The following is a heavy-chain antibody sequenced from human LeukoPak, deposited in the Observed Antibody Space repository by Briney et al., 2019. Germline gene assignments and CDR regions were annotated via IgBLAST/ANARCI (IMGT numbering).Heavy chain of an antibody. CDR3: ARVAAGGYYYYYYMDV. CDR2: IYHSGST. Sequence: SETLSLTCTVSGYSISSGYYWGWIRQPPGKWLEWIGSIYHSGSTYYNPSLKSRVTISVDTSKNQFSLKLSSVTAADTAVYYCARVAAGGYYYYYYMDVWGKGTTVTVSS. J-gene: IGHJ6*03. V-gene: IGHV4-38-2*02. CDR1: GYSISSGYY. D-gene: IGHD6-13*01.